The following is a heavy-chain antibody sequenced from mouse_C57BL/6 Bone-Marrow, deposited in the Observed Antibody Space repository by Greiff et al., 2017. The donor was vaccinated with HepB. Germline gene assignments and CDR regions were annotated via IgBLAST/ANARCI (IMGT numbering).Heavy chain of an antibody. Sequence: QVQLQQPGAELVKPGASVKLSCKASGYTFTSYWMHWVKQRPGQGLEWIGMIHPNSGSTNYNEKFKSKATLTVDKSSSTAYMQLSSLTSEDSAFYYCARSGDDVWYYYAMDYWGQGTSVTVSS. D-gene: IGHD2-10*02. CDR1: GYTFTSYW. CDR3: ARSGDDVWYYYAMDY. V-gene: IGHV1-64*01. J-gene: IGHJ4*01. CDR2: IHPNSGST.